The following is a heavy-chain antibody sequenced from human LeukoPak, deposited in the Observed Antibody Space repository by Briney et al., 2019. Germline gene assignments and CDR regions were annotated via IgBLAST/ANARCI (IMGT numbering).Heavy chain of an antibody. J-gene: IGHJ5*02. D-gene: IGHD3-3*02. CDR3: ARDGLELGSSSYNWFDP. Sequence: PGGSLRLPCAASGFTFSSYSMNWVRQAPGKGLEWVSSISSSSIYIYYADSLKGRFTISRDNVKNSLYLQMNSLRAEDTAVYYCARDGLELGSSSYNWFDPWGQGTLVTVSS. CDR1: GFTFSSYS. CDR2: ISSSSIYI. V-gene: IGHV3-21*01.